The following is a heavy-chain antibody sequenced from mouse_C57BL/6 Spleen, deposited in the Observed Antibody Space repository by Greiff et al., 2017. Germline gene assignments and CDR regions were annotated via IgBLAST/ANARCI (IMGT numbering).Heavy chain of an antibody. CDR3: ARGDTTDYFDD. CDR2: ISDGGSYT. CDR1: GFTFSSYA. D-gene: IGHD1-1*01. V-gene: IGHV5-4*03. J-gene: IGHJ2*01. Sequence: EVKVEESGGGLVKPGGSLKLSCAASGFTFSSYAMSWVRQTPEKRLEWVATISDGGSYTYYPDNVKGRVTISRDNAKNNLYLQMSHLKSEDTAMYDCARGDTTDYFDDWGQGTTRTVSS.